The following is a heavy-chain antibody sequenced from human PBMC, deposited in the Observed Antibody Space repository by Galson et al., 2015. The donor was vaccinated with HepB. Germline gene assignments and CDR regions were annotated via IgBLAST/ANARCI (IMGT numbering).Heavy chain of an antibody. V-gene: IGHV1-18*04. CDR1: GYTFTTNG. J-gene: IGHJ4*02. Sequence: SVKVSCKAYGYTFTTNGISWVRQAPGQGLVWMGWISANSGNTKYAQNLQGRVTLTRDTSTSTAYMALRSLISDDTAAYYCARVRDYRFDYWGQGTLVTVSS. D-gene: IGHD4/OR15-4a*01. CDR2: ISANSGNT. CDR3: ARVRDYRFDY.